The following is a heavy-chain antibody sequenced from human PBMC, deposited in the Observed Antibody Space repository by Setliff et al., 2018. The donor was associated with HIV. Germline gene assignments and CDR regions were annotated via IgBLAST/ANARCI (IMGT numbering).Heavy chain of an antibody. D-gene: IGHD3-3*01. CDR2: IHVANSDT. CDR1: GYTFTNYW. Sequence: GESLKISCKASGYTFTNYWIGWVRQMPGTGLEWMGIIHVANSDTKYSPSFQGQVTISADKSIDTAYLQWSSLQASDSAMYYCTRLPSARMTIFGVVSYHMDVWGEGTTVTVSS. J-gene: IGHJ6*03. V-gene: IGHV5-51*01. CDR3: TRLPSARMTIFGVVSYHMDV.